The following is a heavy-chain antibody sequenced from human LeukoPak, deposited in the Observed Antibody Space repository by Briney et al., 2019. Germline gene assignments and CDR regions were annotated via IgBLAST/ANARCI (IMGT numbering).Heavy chain of an antibody. CDR2: IYTSGAT. J-gene: IGHJ6*03. D-gene: IGHD3-10*01. CDR3: ARGVQITVVRGAFTRRSYYYMDV. Sequence: SETLSLTCTVSGDSIGSSYWSWIRQPAGEGLEWIGRIYTSGATNYNPSLKSRVSMSVDTSKKQFSLKLSSVTAADTAVYYCARGVQITVVRGAFTRRSYYYMDVWGKGTTVTVSS. V-gene: IGHV4-4*07. CDR1: GDSIGSSY.